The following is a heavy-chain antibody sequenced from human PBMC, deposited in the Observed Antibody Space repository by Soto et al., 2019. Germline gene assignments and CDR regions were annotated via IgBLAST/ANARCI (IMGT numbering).Heavy chain of an antibody. D-gene: IGHD5-18*01. CDR1: GFTFSSYG. J-gene: IGHJ4*02. V-gene: IGHV3-30*03. CDR2: ISYDGSNK. Sequence: AQLVESGGGVVQPGRSLRLSCAASGFTFSSYGMHWVRQSPGKGLEWVAVISYDGSNKYYADSVKGRFTISRDNSKNTLYLQMNSLRAEDTSVYYCAATWDGYSYGDGVYYFDYWGQGTLVTVSS. CDR3: AATWDGYSYGDGVYYFDY.